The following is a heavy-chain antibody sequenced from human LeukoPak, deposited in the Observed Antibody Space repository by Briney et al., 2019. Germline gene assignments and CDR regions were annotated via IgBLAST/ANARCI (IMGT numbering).Heavy chain of an antibody. CDR2: ISGSGSST. Sequence: GGSLSLFCAASGFPFSSYAMSWPRQAPGKGLEWVSGISGSGSSTYNADSVKGRFTISRDNSKNTVYLQMNSLRAEDTAVYYCAKVTAGIYFDYWGQGTLVTVSS. J-gene: IGHJ4*02. D-gene: IGHD5-18*01. CDR3: AKVTAGIYFDY. CDR1: GFPFSSYA. V-gene: IGHV3-23*01.